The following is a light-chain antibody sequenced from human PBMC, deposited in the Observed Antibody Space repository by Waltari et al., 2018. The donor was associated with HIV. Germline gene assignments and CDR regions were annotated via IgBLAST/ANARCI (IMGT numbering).Light chain of an antibody. CDR1: RSDIGAYDS. V-gene: IGLV2-8*01. CDR2: EVS. CDR3: SSYGDNIRVL. Sequence: QSALTQPPSASGSLGQSVTISCTGSRSDIGAYDSASWFQQHPNNAPKLLLYEVSKRPSGVPDRFSGSRSGETAFLSVSGLQPDDTAAYFCSSYGDNIRVLFGGGTNLTVL. J-gene: IGLJ2*01.